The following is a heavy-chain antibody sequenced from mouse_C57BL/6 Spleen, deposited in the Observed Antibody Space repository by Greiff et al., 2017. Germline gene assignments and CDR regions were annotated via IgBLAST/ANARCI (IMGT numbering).Heavy chain of an antibody. Sequence: QVQLQQPGAELVKPGASVKMSCKASGYNFTSYWLTWVKQRPGQGLEWIGDIYPGSGSTNYNEKFKSKATLTVDTSSSTAYMQLSSLTSEDSAVYYCARSDGYYGYFDVWGTGTTLTGSS. D-gene: IGHD2-3*01. CDR1: GYNFTSYW. J-gene: IGHJ1*03. CDR3: ARSDGYYGYFDV. V-gene: IGHV1-55*01. CDR2: IYPGSGST.